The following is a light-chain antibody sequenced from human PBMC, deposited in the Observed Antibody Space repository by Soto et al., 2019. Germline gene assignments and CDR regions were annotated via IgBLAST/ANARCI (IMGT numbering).Light chain of an antibody. Sequence: EIVMTQSPATLSVSPGERATLSCRASQSVSSNLAWYQQKPGQAPRLLIYLASTRATGIPARFSGSGSGTEFTLTISSLQSEDFVVYYCQQYNNWPPRWTFGQGTKVEIK. J-gene: IGKJ1*01. CDR1: QSVSSN. V-gene: IGKV3-15*01. CDR2: LAS. CDR3: QQYNNWPPRWT.